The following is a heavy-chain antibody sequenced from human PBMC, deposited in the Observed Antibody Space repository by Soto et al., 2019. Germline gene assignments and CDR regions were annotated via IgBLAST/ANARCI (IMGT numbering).Heavy chain of an antibody. J-gene: IGHJ6*03. CDR2: IIPILGIA. CDR3: AREGSGYENYYYMDV. V-gene: IGHV1-69*08. Sequence: QVQLVQSGAEVKKPGSSVKVSCKASGGTFSSYTISWVRQAPGQGLEWMGRIIPILGIANYAQKFQGRVTITADKSTSTAYIELSSLRSEDTAVYYCAREGSGYENYYYMDVWGKGTTVTVSS. CDR1: GGTFSSYT. D-gene: IGHD5-12*01.